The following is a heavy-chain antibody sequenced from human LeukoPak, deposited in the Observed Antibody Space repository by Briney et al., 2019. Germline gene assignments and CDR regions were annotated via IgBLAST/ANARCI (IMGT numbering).Heavy chain of an antibody. V-gene: IGHV3-48*04. D-gene: IGHD3-3*01. CDR1: GFTFSSYA. J-gene: IGHJ3*02. CDR3: ASKGGSFTISGVLYNDAFAI. CDR2: ISSSSSTI. Sequence: GGSLRLSCAASGFTFSSYAMSWVRQAPGKGLEWVSYISSSSSTIYYADSVKGRFTISRDNAKNSLYLQMNNLRAEDTAVYYCASKGGSFTISGVLYNDAFAIWGQGTMVTVSA.